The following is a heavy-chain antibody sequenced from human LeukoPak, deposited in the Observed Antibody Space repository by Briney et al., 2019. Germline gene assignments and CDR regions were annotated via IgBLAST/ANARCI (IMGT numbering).Heavy chain of an antibody. J-gene: IGHJ4*02. V-gene: IGHV3-64*01. D-gene: IGHD5-18*01. Sequence: GGSLRLSCAASGFTFSSYAMHWVRQAPGKGLEYVSAISSNGGSTYYANSVKGRFTISRDNAKNSLYLQMNSLRAEDTAVYYCARVRDTAMVYFDYWGQGTLVTVSS. CDR1: GFTFSSYA. CDR2: ISSNGGST. CDR3: ARVRDTAMVYFDY.